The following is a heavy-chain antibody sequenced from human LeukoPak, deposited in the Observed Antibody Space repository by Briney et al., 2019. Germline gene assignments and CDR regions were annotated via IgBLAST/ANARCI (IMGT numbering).Heavy chain of an antibody. D-gene: IGHD2-2*01. CDR3: ASGPYCSSTSCLIAAAANWFDP. J-gene: IGHJ5*02. CDR2: INHSGST. V-gene: IGHV4-34*01. CDR1: GGSFSGYY. Sequence: PSETLSLTCAVYGGSFSGYYWSWIRQPPGKGLEWIGEINHSGSTNYNPSLKSRVTISVDTSNNQFSLKLSSVTAADTAVYFCASGPYCSSTSCLIAAAANWFDPWGQGTLVTVSS.